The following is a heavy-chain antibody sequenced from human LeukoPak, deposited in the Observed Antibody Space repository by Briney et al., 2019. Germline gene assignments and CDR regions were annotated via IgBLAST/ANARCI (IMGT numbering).Heavy chain of an antibody. CDR2: IYYSGST. V-gene: IGHV4-31*03. D-gene: IGHD3-3*01. CDR1: GGSISSGGYY. CDR3: ARAGGFFSPFGY. J-gene: IGHJ4*02. Sequence: KPSETLSLTCTVSGGSISSGGYYWSWIRQHPGKGLEWIGYIYYSGSTYYNPSLKSRVTISVDTSKNQFSLKLSSVTAADTAVYYCARAGGFFSPFGYWGQGTLVIVSS.